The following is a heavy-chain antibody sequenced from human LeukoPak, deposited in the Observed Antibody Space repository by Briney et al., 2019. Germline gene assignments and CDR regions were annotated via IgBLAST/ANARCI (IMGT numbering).Heavy chain of an antibody. CDR3: ARSPTPQTNDYGDYENWFDP. CDR1: GGSFSGYY. D-gene: IGHD4-17*01. CDR2: INHSGST. V-gene: IGHV4-34*01. Sequence: SETLSLTCAVYGGSFSGYYWSRIRQPPGKGLEWIGEINHSGSTNYNPSLKSRVTISVDTSKNQFSLKLSSVTAADTAVYYCARSPTPQTNDYGDYENWFDPWGQGTLVTVSS. J-gene: IGHJ5*02.